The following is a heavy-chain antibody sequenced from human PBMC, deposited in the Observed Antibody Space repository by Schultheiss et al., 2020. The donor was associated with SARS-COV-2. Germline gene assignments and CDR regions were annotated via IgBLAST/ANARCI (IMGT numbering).Heavy chain of an antibody. J-gene: IGHJ4*02. D-gene: IGHD3-10*01. CDR2: MSYDGGNK. Sequence: GGSLRLSCAASGFTFSSYAMHWVRQAPGKGLEWVAVMSYDGGNKYYADSVKGRFTISRDNSKNTLYLQMNSLRAEDTAVYYCAKFEVWFGNHFDYWGQGTLVTVSS. CDR1: GFTFSSYA. CDR3: AKFEVWFGNHFDY. V-gene: IGHV3-30*07.